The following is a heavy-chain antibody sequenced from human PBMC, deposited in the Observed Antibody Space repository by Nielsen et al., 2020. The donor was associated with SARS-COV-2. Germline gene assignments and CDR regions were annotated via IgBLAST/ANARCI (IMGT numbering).Heavy chain of an antibody. CDR1: GYSFTSYE. CDR3: ASCKGDGKYFDCEGFDY. V-gene: IGHV1-8*02. Sequence: ASVNVSCKASGYSFTSYETNWVRHATAHGFEWMGWMNPNSGNTGYAQKFQGRVTMTRSTSTSTAYMELHSLGSEDTAVYYCASCKGDGKYFDCEGFDYWGQGTLVTVSS. D-gene: IGHD3-9*01. CDR2: MNPNSGNT. J-gene: IGHJ4*02.